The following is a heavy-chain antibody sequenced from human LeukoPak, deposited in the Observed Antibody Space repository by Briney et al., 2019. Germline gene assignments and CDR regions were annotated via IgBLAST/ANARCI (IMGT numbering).Heavy chain of an antibody. CDR2: ISAYNGNT. D-gene: IGHD5-24*01. Sequence: ASVNVSCKASGYTFTIYGISWVRQAPGQGLEWMGWISAYNGNTNYAQKLQGRVTMTTDTSTSTAYMELRSLRSDNTAVYYCASWGRDGYNSFDYWGQGTLVTVSS. CDR3: ASWGRDGYNSFDY. V-gene: IGHV1-18*01. J-gene: IGHJ4*02. CDR1: GYTFTIYG.